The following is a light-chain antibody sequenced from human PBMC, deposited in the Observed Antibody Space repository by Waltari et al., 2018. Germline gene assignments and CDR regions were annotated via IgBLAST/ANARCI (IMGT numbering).Light chain of an antibody. Sequence: QSVLTQPPSASAAARQSVTIPCSGSSSSIGSNSVSWYQQLPETAPKPLIYYNDRRGSGVSDRFSGSKSGTSASLAISGLQTEDEADYYCAAWDDSLSGVLFGGGTRLTVL. CDR2: YND. V-gene: IGLV1-47*02. CDR3: AAWDDSLSGVL. J-gene: IGLJ2*01. CDR1: SSSIGSNS.